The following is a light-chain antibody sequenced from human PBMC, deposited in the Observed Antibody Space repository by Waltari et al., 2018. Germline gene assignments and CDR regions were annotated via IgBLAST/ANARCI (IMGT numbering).Light chain of an antibody. CDR3: AAWDDSLNGPV. CDR1: NSNIGTNT. J-gene: IGLJ3*02. V-gene: IGLV1-44*01. CDR2: SNN. Sequence: QSVLTQPPSASGTPGQRVSISCSGSNSNIGTNTVNWYQQLPGTAPKLLIYSNNTRPSGVPDRFSGSKSGTSASLAISGLQSEDGAEYYCAAWDDSLNGPVFGAGTKLTVL.